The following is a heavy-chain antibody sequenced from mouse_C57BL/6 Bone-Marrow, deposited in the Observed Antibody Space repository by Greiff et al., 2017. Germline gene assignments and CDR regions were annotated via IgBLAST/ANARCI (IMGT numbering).Heavy chain of an antibody. CDR2: IHPNSGST. Sequence: VQLQQPGAELVKPGASVKLSCKASGYTFTSYWMHWVKQRPGQGLEWIGMIHPNSGSTNYNEKFKSKATLTVDKSSSTAYMQLSSLTSEDSAVYYWARERDYYGSSYGDYWGQGTTLTVTS. D-gene: IGHD1-1*01. J-gene: IGHJ2*01. V-gene: IGHV1-64*01. CDR3: ARERDYYGSSYGDY. CDR1: GYTFTSYW.